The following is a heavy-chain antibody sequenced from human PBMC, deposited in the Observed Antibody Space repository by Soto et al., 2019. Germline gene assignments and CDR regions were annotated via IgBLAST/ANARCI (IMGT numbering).Heavy chain of an antibody. CDR1: GYTFTGYY. V-gene: IGHV1-2*04. Sequence: ASVKVSCKASGYTFTGYYMHWVRQAPGQGLEWMGWINPNSGGTNYAQKFQGWVTMTRDTSISTAYMELSRLRSDDTAVYYCARSSGVTIFGVVIVYPPGAFDIWGQGTMVTVSS. J-gene: IGHJ3*02. D-gene: IGHD3-3*01. CDR3: ARSSGVTIFGVVIVYPPGAFDI. CDR2: INPNSGGT.